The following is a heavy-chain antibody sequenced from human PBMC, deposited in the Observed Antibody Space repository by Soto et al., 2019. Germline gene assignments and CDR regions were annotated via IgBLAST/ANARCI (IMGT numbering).Heavy chain of an antibody. D-gene: IGHD3-10*01. V-gene: IGHV1-18*01. Sequence: ASVKVSCKASGYMFVSYGINWVRQAPGQGLEWMGWISAYNGNTKYAQNLQGRVTMTTDASTSTAYMEMRSLRYDDTAVYYCARDWDGSGSYYIDYWGPGTPVTVSS. J-gene: IGHJ4*02. CDR1: GYMFVSYG. CDR2: ISAYNGNT. CDR3: ARDWDGSGSYYIDY.